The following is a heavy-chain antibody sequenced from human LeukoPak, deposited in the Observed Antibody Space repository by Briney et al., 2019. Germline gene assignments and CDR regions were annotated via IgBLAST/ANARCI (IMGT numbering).Heavy chain of an antibody. CDR1: GGSFSGYY. CDR2: INHSGST. Sequence: PSETLSLTCAVYGGSFSGYYWSWVRQPPGKGLEWIGEINHSGSTNYNPSLKSRITISVDTSKNQFSLKLSSVTAADTAVYDWARRYYYGSQWFGPCGEGTLATVSS. V-gene: IGHV4-34*01. CDR3: ARRYYYGSQWFGP. J-gene: IGHJ5*02. D-gene: IGHD3-10*01.